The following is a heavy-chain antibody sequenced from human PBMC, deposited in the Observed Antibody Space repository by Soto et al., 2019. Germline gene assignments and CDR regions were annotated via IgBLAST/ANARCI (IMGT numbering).Heavy chain of an antibody. Sequence: QMQLVQSGAEVKRTGSTVTVSCKALGNTFTYRYLHWVRQAPGQALEWMGCITPFSGDVHYAQKFQERVTITRDMSINTAYMRMSSLRPEDTAMYYCASGGAGSGPFTWELPDHWGQGTLVTVSS. CDR1: GNTFTYRY. CDR3: ASGGAGSGPFTWELPDH. CDR2: ITPFSGDV. D-gene: IGHD1-26*01. V-gene: IGHV1-45*02. J-gene: IGHJ4*02.